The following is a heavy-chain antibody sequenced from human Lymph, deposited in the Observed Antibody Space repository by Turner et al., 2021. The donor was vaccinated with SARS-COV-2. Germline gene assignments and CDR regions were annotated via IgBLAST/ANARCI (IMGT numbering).Heavy chain of an antibody. CDR2: INPNSGGT. Sequence: QVQLVQSGAEVKKPGASVKVSCKASGYTFTAYYMHWVRQAPGQGREWMGWINPNSGGTNYAQKFQGRVTMTRDTSISTAYMELSRLTSDDTAVYYCAREGVTVSGYYYGMDVWGQGTTVTVSS. J-gene: IGHJ6*02. CDR1: GYTFTAYY. D-gene: IGHD4-17*01. CDR3: AREGVTVSGYYYGMDV. V-gene: IGHV1-2*02.